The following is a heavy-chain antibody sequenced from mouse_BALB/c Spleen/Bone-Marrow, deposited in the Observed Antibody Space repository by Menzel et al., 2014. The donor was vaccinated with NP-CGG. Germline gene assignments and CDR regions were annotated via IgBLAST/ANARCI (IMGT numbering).Heavy chain of an antibody. CDR2: INPYNDGT. CDR1: GYTFTAYV. Sequence: EVQLQQSGPELVKPGASVKMSCKASGYTFTAYVMHWVKRKPGQGLEWIGYINPYNDGTKYNEMFKGKATLTSDKSSSTAYMELSSLTSEDSAVYYCAREGGLRRGDYYAMDYWGQGTSVTVSS. CDR3: AREGGLRRGDYYAMDY. J-gene: IGHJ4*01. V-gene: IGHV1-14*01. D-gene: IGHD2-4*01.